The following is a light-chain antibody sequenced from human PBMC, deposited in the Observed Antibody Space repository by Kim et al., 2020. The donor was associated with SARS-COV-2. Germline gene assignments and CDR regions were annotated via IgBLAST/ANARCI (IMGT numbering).Light chain of an antibody. CDR1: QTINNK. J-gene: IGKJ1*01. Sequence: SPGEGASLSGRASQTINNKLVWYQQKPGQAPRLLIYDATTRATGVPARFIGSGSETDFTRTISSLQSEDFAVYYCQQSNDWPPLTFGQGTKVDIK. CDR3: QQSNDWPPLT. V-gene: IGKV3-15*01. CDR2: DAT.